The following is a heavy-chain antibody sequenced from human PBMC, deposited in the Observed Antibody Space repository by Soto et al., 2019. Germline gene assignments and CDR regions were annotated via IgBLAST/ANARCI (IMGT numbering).Heavy chain of an antibody. CDR2: ANDRGSR. J-gene: IGHJ5*02. CDR1: GGSFSGYF. V-gene: IGHV4-34*01. CDR3: ARGLAPTIFGTVPTPNWFDP. D-gene: IGHD3-3*01. Sequence: SETLSLTCDVYGGSFSGYFWSWLRQPPGKGLEGLADANDRGSRNYNPSLRGRLTISLDTSKDQFSLRLSSVTSADTAVYYCARGLAPTIFGTVPTPNWFDPWGQGTLVTVSS.